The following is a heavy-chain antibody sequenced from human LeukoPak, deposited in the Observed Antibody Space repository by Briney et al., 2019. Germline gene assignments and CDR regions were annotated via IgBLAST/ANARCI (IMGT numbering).Heavy chain of an antibody. Sequence: PGGSLRLSCVASGFTFSSYGMHWVRQAPGKGLEWVAVISYDGSNKYYADSVKGRFTISRDNSKNTLYLQMNSLRAEDTAVYYCAKGDIVVGGYDYWGQGTLVTVSS. D-gene: IGHD2-15*01. J-gene: IGHJ4*02. V-gene: IGHV3-30*18. CDR2: ISYDGSNK. CDR3: AKGDIVVGGYDY. CDR1: GFTFSSYG.